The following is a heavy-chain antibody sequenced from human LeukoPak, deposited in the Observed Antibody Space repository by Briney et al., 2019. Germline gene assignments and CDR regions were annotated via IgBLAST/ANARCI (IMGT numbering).Heavy chain of an antibody. D-gene: IGHD3-10*01. CDR1: GGSISSGGYS. J-gene: IGHJ4*02. Sequence: PSQTLSLTCAVSGGSISSGGYSWSWIRQPPGKGLEWIGYIYHSGSTNYNPSLKSRVTISVDTSKNQFSLKLSSVTAADTAVYYCARANYGFDYWGQGTLVTVSS. CDR3: ARANYGFDY. CDR2: IYHSGST. V-gene: IGHV4-30-2*01.